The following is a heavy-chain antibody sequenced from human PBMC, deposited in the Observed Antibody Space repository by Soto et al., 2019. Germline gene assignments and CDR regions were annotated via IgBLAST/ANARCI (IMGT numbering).Heavy chain of an antibody. Sequence: QVQLQQWGAGLLKPSETLSLTCAVYGGSFSGYQWSWIRQTPGKGLEWIGEINDSGNINYNPSLKSRVTILVDTAKKQISLKLSSVTAADTAVYYCARGLILWFGELSRRGGYYYYMDVWGTGITVTVSS. D-gene: IGHD3-10*01. J-gene: IGHJ6*03. CDR2: INDSGNI. CDR1: GGSFSGYQ. V-gene: IGHV4-34*01. CDR3: ARGLILWFGELSRRGGYYYYMDV.